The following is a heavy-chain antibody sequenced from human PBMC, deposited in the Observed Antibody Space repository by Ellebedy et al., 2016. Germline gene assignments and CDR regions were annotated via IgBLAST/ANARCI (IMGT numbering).Heavy chain of an antibody. CDR1: GFTFSSYS. D-gene: IGHD4-17*01. J-gene: IGHJ6*02. CDR3: ARERTVTTLYTYYYGMDV. CDR2: ISSGSSYI. V-gene: IGHV3-21*01. Sequence: GESLKISXAASGFTFSSYSMNWVRQAPGKGLEWVSSISSGSSYIYYADSVKGRFTISRDNAKNSLYLQMNSLRAEDTAVYYCARERTVTTLYTYYYGMDVWGQGTTVAVS.